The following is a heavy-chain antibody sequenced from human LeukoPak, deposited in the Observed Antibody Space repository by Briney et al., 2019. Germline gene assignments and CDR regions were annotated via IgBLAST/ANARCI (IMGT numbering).Heavy chain of an antibody. V-gene: IGHV3-48*01. CDR3: ARHPPYGGSHYYYYMDV. Sequence: GGSLRLSCAASGFTYSRYSMNWLRQAPGKGLEWVPYISSSSSTIYYADSVKGRFTISRDNAKNSLYLQMNSLRAEDTAVYYCARHPPYGGSHYYYYMDVWGKGTTVTVSS. CDR2: ISSSSSTI. J-gene: IGHJ6*03. CDR1: GFTYSRYS. D-gene: IGHD2-15*01.